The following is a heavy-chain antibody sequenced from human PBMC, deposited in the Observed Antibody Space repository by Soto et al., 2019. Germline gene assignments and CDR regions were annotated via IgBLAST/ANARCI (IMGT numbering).Heavy chain of an antibody. Sequence: QVQLQQWGAGLLKPSETLSLTCAVYGGSFSGYYWSWIRQPPGKGLEWIGEINHSGSTNYNPSLKSRVTISVDTSKNQFSLKLSSVTAADTAVYYCARVVVVSAARTYYYGMDVWGQGTTVTVSS. J-gene: IGHJ6*02. V-gene: IGHV4-34*01. CDR3: ARVVVVSAARTYYYGMDV. D-gene: IGHD2-2*01. CDR2: INHSGST. CDR1: GGSFSGYY.